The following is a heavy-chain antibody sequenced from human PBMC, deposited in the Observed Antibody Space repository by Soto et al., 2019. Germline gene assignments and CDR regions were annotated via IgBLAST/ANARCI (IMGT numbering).Heavy chain of an antibody. Sequence: PSETLSLTCTVSGGSMSSYYWSWIRQPPGRGLEWIGYIYNIGSTNYNPSLKSRVTISVDTSKNQFSLKLKSVTAADTAVYYCARQSRYNAILTGSLNWFDPWGQGTLVTV. V-gene: IGHV4-59*08. CDR1: GGSMSSYY. CDR2: IYNIGST. J-gene: IGHJ5*02. CDR3: ARQSRYNAILTGSLNWFDP. D-gene: IGHD3-9*01.